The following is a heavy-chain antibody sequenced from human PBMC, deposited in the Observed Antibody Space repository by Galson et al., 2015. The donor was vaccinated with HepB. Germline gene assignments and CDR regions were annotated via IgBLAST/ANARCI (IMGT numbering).Heavy chain of an antibody. CDR3: ARVGEWELPPDY. V-gene: IGHV3-21*01. CDR1: GFTFSSYS. CDR2: ISSSSSYI. Sequence: SLRLSCAASGFTFSSYSMNWVRQAPGKGLEWVSSISSSSSYIYYADSVKGRFTISRDHAKNSLYLQMNSLRAEDTAVYYCARVGEWELPPDYWGQGTLVPVSS. J-gene: IGHJ4*02. D-gene: IGHD1-26*01.